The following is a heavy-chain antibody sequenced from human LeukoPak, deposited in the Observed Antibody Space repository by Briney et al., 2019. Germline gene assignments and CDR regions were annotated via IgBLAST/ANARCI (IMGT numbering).Heavy chain of an antibody. D-gene: IGHD5-12*01. J-gene: IGHJ6*02. Sequence: PSETLSLTCTVSGGSISSGDYYWSWIRQPPGKGLEWIGYIYYSGSTYFNPSLKSRVTISVDTSKNQFSLKLSSVTAADTAVYYCARVRRYDYYYYYGMDVWGQGTTVTVSS. CDR3: ARVRRYDYYYYYGMDV. CDR1: GGSISSGDYY. CDR2: IYYSGST. V-gene: IGHV4-30-4*01.